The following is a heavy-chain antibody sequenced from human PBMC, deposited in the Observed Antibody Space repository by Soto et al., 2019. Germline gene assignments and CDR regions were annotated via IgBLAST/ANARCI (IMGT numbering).Heavy chain of an antibody. J-gene: IGHJ5*02. CDR3: ARDELRITMVRGVIGTRLFDP. D-gene: IGHD3-10*01. V-gene: IGHV1-69*13. Sequence: SVKVSCTASGYTFTSYGISWVRQAPGQGLEWMGGIIPIFGTANYAQKFQGRVTITADESTSTAYMELSSLRSEDTAVYYCARDELRITMVRGVIGTRLFDPWGQGTLVTVSS. CDR1: GYTFTSYG. CDR2: IIPIFGTA.